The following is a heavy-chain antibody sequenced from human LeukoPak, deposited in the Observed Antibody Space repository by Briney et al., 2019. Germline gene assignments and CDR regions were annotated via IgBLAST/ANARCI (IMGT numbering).Heavy chain of an antibody. J-gene: IGHJ5*02. CDR2: ISAYNGNT. CDR1: GYTFTSYG. CDR3: ARVKAAALGLNWFDP. V-gene: IGHV1-18*01. D-gene: IGHD6-13*01. Sequence: EASVKVSCKASGYTFTSYGISWVRQAPGQGLEWMGWISAYNGNTNYAQKLQGRVTMTTDTSTSTAYMELRSLRSDDTAVYYCARVKAAALGLNWFDPWGQGTLVTVSS.